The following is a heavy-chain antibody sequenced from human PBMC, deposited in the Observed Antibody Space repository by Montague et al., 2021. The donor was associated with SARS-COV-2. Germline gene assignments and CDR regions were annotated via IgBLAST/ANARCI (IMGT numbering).Heavy chain of an antibody. CDR2: LFYSVNT. V-gene: IGHV4-39*01. CDR1: SGSISSSDYY. D-gene: IGHD3-3*01. Sequence: SETLSLTRTVSSGSISSSDYYWGWIRQPPGKGLEWIGSLFYSVNTYYXPSLKSRVTISVDTSKNQFSLKLSSVTAADTAVYYCARTNYDFWRGHQRGGAFDIWGQRTMVTVSS. CDR3: ARTNYDFWRGHQRGGAFDI. J-gene: IGHJ3*02.